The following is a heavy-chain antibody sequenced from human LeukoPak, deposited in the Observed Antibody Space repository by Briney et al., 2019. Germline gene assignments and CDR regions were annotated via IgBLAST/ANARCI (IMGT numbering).Heavy chain of an antibody. D-gene: IGHD3-10*01. CDR3: ARDLRLLWFGESPDAFDI. Sequence: ASVKVSCKASGYTFTGYYMHWVRQAPGQGLEWMGWINPNSGGTNYAQKFQGRVTMTRDTSISTAYMELSRLRSDDTAVYYCARDLRLLWFGESPDAFDIWGQGTMVTVSS. J-gene: IGHJ3*02. CDR1: GYTFTGYY. CDR2: INPNSGGT. V-gene: IGHV1-2*02.